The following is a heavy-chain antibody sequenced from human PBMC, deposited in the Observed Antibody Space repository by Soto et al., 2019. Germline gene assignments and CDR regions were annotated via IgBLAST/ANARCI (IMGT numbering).Heavy chain of an antibody. CDR2: ISSGSVYT. CDR1: GFTFSDYY. D-gene: IGHD6-13*01. V-gene: IGHV3-11*05. CDR3: ARHGTAAAGSEWFDP. J-gene: IGHJ5*02. Sequence: QVQLVESGGGLVKPGGSLRLSCAASGFTFSDYYMSWIRQAPGKGLEWVSYISSGSVYTNYADSVKGRFTISRDNAKNSLFLQMNSLRAEDTALYYCARHGTAAAGSEWFDPWGQGTLVIVSS.